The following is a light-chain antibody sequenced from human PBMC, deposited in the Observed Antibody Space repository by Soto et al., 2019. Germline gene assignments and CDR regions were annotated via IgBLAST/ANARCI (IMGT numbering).Light chain of an antibody. Sequence: EIVLTQSPGTLSLSPGERATLSCRASQSISSNYLAWYQQKPGQAPRLLIYGASSRATGIPDRFSGSGSGTDFTLTISRLEPEDFAVYYCQQYGSSPIAFGQGTRLEIK. V-gene: IGKV3-20*01. CDR2: GAS. CDR3: QQYGSSPIA. CDR1: QSISSNY. J-gene: IGKJ5*01.